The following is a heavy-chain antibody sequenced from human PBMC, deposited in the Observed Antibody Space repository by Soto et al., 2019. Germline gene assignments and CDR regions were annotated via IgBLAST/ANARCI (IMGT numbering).Heavy chain of an antibody. V-gene: IGHV1-18*01. Sequence: QVQLVQSGAEVKKPGASVKVSCKASGYTFASYGISWVRQAPGQGLEWMGWISAYSGNTNYAQMFRGRVTMTTDTXTXTDXMELRGLRSDVTAGYYCSRDYSGSGRLNAHNWFDPWGQGTLVPVSS. J-gene: IGHJ5*02. CDR2: ISAYSGNT. D-gene: IGHD3-10*01. CDR1: GYTFASYG. CDR3: SRDYSGSGRLNAHNWFDP.